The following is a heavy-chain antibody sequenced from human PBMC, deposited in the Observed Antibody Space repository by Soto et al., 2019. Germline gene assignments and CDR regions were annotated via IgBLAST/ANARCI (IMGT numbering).Heavy chain of an antibody. CDR2: INPSGGST. Sequence: ASVKVSCKASGYTFTSYYMHWVRQAPRQGLEWMGIINPSGGSTSYAQKFQGRVTMTRDTSTSTVYMELSSLRSEDTAVYYCAREGSIAVAGNTWGAFDIWGQGTMVTVSS. CDR3: AREGSIAVAGNTWGAFDI. V-gene: IGHV1-46*01. D-gene: IGHD6-19*01. J-gene: IGHJ3*02. CDR1: GYTFTSYY.